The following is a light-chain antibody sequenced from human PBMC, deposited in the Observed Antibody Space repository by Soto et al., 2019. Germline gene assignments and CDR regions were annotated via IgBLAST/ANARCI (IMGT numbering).Light chain of an antibody. CDR2: DAS. J-gene: IGKJ4*01. CDR3: LHRRSWPPGSS. V-gene: IGKV3-11*01. CDR1: QSSSTN. Sequence: EVVLTQSPATLSLFPGERATLSCRASQSSSTNLAWYRQKPGQAPMLLIFDASTRATGCPARFSGSISGTDLTITISSLEPADSAVYCCLHRRSWPPGSSFGGGTQVKI.